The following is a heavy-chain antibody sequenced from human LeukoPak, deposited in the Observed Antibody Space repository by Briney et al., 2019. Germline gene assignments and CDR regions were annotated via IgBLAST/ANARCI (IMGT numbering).Heavy chain of an antibody. CDR1: GFTFSSYS. Sequence: PGGSLRLSCAASGFTFSSYSMNWVRQAPGKGLEWVSSISSSSSYIYYADSVKGRFTISRDNAKNSLYLQMNSLRAEDTAVYYCASSGYCSGGSCYYAFDIWGQGTMVTVSS. V-gene: IGHV3-21*01. CDR2: ISSSSSYI. D-gene: IGHD2-15*01. CDR3: ASSGYCSGGSCYYAFDI. J-gene: IGHJ3*02.